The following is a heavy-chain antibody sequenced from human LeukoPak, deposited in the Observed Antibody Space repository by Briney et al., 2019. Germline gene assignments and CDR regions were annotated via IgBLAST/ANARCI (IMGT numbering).Heavy chain of an antibody. CDR2: ISSSSSYI. CDR3: ARDDRITMVRGVPGLDAFDI. CDR1: GFTFSSYS. Sequence: GGSLRLSCAASGFTFSSYSMNWVRQAPGKGLEWVSYISSSSSYIYYADSVKGRFTISRDNAKNSLYLQMNSLRAEDTAVYYCARDDRITMVRGVPGLDAFDIWGQGTMVTVSS. D-gene: IGHD3-10*01. J-gene: IGHJ3*02. V-gene: IGHV3-21*05.